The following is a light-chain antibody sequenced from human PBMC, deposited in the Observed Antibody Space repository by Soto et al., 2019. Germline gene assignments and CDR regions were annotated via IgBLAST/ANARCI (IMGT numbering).Light chain of an antibody. CDR2: DVT. J-gene: IGLJ1*01. V-gene: IGLV2-14*03. CDR1: SSDVGAFNY. CDR3: SSYTTRNTEV. Sequence: QSALTQPASVSGSPGQSISISCIGTSSDVGAFNYVYWYQHHPGKAPQLIIYDVTSRPSGVSNRFSASKSGNTASLTISGLQAEDEADYYCSSYTTRNTEVFGTGTKLTVL.